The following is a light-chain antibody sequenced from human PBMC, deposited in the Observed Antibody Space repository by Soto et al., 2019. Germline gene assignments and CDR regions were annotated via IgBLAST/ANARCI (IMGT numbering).Light chain of an antibody. CDR3: QQFGSSPIT. CDR1: QSVFSNY. Sequence: EIVLTQSPGTLSLSPGERATLSCRASQSVFSNYLAWYQQKPGQAPRLLIYGASSRATGIPDRFSGSGSGTDFTLPINSLDPEDFAVYYCQQFGSSPITFGQGTRLEIK. CDR2: GAS. V-gene: IGKV3-20*01. J-gene: IGKJ5*01.